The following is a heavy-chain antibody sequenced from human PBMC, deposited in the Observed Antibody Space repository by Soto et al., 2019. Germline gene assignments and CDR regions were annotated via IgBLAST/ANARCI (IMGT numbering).Heavy chain of an antibody. Sequence: PGGSLRLSCAASGFTFSSYSMNWVRQAPGKGLEWVSSISSSSSYIYYADPVKGRFTISRDNAKNSLYLQMNSLRAEDTAVYYCAKAREVTLVRISLAQWGQGTLVTVSS. CDR2: ISSSSSYI. D-gene: IGHD3-10*01. CDR3: AKAREVTLVRISLAQ. V-gene: IGHV3-21*01. J-gene: IGHJ4*02. CDR1: GFTFSSYS.